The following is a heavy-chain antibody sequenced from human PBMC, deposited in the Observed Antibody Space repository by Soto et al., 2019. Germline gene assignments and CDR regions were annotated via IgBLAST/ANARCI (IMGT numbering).Heavy chain of an antibody. CDR3: AKDGRAWGDYYYYGIDV. D-gene: IGHD3-16*01. V-gene: IGHV3-30*18. Sequence: QVQLVESGGGVVQPGRSLRLSCAASGFTFSSYGMHWVRQAPGKGLEWVAVISYDGSNKYYADSVKGRFTISRDNSKNTLYLQMNSLRAEDTAVYYCAKDGRAWGDYYYYGIDVWGQGTTVTVSS. CDR1: GFTFSSYG. CDR2: ISYDGSNK. J-gene: IGHJ6*02.